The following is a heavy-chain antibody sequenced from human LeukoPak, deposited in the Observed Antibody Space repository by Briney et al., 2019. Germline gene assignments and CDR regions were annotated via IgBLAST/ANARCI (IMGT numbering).Heavy chain of an antibody. J-gene: IGHJ4*02. V-gene: IGHV3-21*01. CDR2: ISRGSSYI. Sequence: GGSLRLTCAASGFTFSSYSMNWVRQAPGKGLEWVSSISRGSSYIFHADSVKGRFTISRDNAKNSLYLQMNSLRAEDTAVYYCARGGDIVVVPAAIPLGKSDYWGQGTLVTVSS. D-gene: IGHD2-2*02. CDR1: GFTFSSYS. CDR3: ARGGDIVVVPAAIPLGKSDY.